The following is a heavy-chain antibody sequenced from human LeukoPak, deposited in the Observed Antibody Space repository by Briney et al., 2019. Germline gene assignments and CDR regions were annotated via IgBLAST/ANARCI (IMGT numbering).Heavy chain of an antibody. CDR2: LSTAGSI. V-gene: IGHV4-4*07. CDR3: AREVELAMQFGY. D-gene: IGHD5-24*01. Sequence: SETLSLTCTVSGGSMSSHYWSWIRQPAGKGLEWIGRLSTAGSINYNPSLKSRVTMSIDTSKNQFSLKVNSVIAADAAVYYCAREVELAMQFGYWGQGALVTVSS. CDR1: GGSMSSHY. J-gene: IGHJ4*02.